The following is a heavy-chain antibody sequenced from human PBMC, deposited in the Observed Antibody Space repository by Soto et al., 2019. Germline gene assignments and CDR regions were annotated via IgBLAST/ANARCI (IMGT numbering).Heavy chain of an antibody. CDR1: GFPFSDYA. CDR3: AEGVHTGPLYYFDH. J-gene: IGHJ4*02. V-gene: IGHV3-23*01. D-gene: IGHD3-10*01. Sequence: GGSLRLSCAASGFPFSDYAMSWVRQTPGTGLEWVSTISGNGGTTWYADSVKGRFTISRDSSKNTLYLLMNNLGAEDAAVYYCAEGVHTGPLYYFDHWGQGALVTVSS. CDR2: ISGNGGTT.